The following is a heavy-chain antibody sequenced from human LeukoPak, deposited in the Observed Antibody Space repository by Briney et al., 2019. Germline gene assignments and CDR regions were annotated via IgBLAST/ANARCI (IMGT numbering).Heavy chain of an antibody. J-gene: IGHJ4*02. Sequence: PAGSLCLSCAASGLTVSSNYMSWVRQAPGKGLEWVSVIYSDGRTYYADSVQGRFTISRDNSKNTLYLQMNSLRAEDTAVYYCAGDEVGAGNTYVKFDYWGQGTRVTVSS. V-gene: IGHV3-66*01. D-gene: IGHD5-18*01. CDR2: IYSDGRT. CDR1: GLTVSSNY. CDR3: AGDEVGAGNTYVKFDY.